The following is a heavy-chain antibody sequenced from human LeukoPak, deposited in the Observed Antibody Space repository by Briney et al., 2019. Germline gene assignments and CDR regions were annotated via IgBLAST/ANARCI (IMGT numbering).Heavy chain of an antibody. D-gene: IGHD3-10*01. J-gene: IGHJ6*03. CDR1: GFTFSSYG. V-gene: IGHV3-30*02. CDR2: IRYDGSNK. Sequence: GGSLRLSCAASGFTFSSYGMHWVRQAPGKGLEWVAFIRYDGSNKYYADSVKGRFTISRDNSKNTLYLQMNSLRAEDTAVYYCASPVLLWFGELSGYYYMDVWGKGTTVTISS. CDR3: ASPVLLWFGELSGYYYMDV.